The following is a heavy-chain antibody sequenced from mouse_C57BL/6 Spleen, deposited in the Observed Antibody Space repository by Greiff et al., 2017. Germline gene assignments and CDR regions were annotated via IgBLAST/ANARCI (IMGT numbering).Heavy chain of an antibody. V-gene: IGHV14-2*01. CDR2: IDPEDGET. CDR1: GFNIKDYY. CDR3: ANCGCYYWFAY. J-gene: IGHJ3*01. Sequence: VQLQQSGAELVKPGASVKMSCTASGFNIKDYYIHWVKQRTEQGLEWIGRIDPEDGETKYDPKFQGKATITAETSSNTAYLQLSSLTSEDAAFYYCANCGCYYWFAYRGQRALVTVSA. D-gene: IGHD2-12*01.